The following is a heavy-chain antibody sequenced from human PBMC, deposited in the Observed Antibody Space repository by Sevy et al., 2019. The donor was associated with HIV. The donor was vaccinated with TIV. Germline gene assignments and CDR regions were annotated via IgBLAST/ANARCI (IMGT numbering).Heavy chain of an antibody. J-gene: IGHJ5*02. CDR1: GYTLTKLS. V-gene: IGHV1-24*01. Sequence: ASVKVSYKVSGYTLTKLSIHWVRQAPGKGLEWMGDFDPQYGETIYAQKFQGRLTMTEDTSPDTAFMELSSLTPEDTAVYYCTAVGLRYFSGSSSYQGDWFDPWGQGTLVTVSS. CDR2: FDPQYGET. D-gene: IGHD2-15*01. CDR3: TAVGLRYFSGSSSYQGDWFDP.